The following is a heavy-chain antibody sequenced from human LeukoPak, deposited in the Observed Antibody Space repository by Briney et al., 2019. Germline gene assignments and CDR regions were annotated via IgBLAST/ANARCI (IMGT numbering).Heavy chain of an antibody. Sequence: PGGSLRLSCAASGFTFSSYSMNWVRQAPGKGLEWVSSISSSSSYIYYADSVKGRFTISRDNAKNSLYLQMNSLRAEDTAVYYRARVSGTIHGDFDYWGQGTLVTVSS. CDR2: ISSSSSYI. CDR3: ARVSGTIHGDFDY. D-gene: IGHD1-1*01. V-gene: IGHV3-21*01. J-gene: IGHJ4*02. CDR1: GFTFSSYS.